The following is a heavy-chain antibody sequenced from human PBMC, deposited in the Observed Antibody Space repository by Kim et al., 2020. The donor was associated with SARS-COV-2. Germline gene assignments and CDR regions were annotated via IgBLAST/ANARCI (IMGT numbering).Heavy chain of an antibody. D-gene: IGHD6-13*01. CDR2: IWYDGSNK. CDR1: GFTFSSYG. CDR3: ARVNSAAADLDY. V-gene: IGHV3-33*01. Sequence: GGSLRLSCAASGFTFSSYGMHWVRQAPGKGLEWVAVIWYDGSNKYYADSVKGRFTISRNNSKNTLYLLMNSLRAEDTAVYYCARVNSAAADLDYWGQGTLVTVSS. J-gene: IGHJ4*02.